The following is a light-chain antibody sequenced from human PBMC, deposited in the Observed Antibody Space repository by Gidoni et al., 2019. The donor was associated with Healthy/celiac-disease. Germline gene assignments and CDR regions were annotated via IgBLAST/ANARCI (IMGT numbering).Light chain of an antibody. CDR1: QSISSY. CDR2: AAS. Sequence: DIQMPPSPSSLSASVGDRVTITCRASQSISSYLNWYQQKPGKAPKLLIYAASSLQSGVPSRFSGSGSGTDFTLTISSLQPEDFATHYCQQSYSTPLTFGGGTKVEIK. V-gene: IGKV1-39*01. CDR3: QQSYSTPLT. J-gene: IGKJ4*02.